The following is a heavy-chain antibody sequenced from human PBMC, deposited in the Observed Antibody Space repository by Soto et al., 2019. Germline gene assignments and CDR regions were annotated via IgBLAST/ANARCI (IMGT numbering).Heavy chain of an antibody. CDR1: GGSISSYY. CDR2: IYYSGST. Sequence: PSETLSLTCTVSGGSISSYYWSWIRQPPGKGLEWIGYIYYSGSTYYNPSLKSRVTISVDTSKNQFSLKLSSVTAADTAVYYCARDSTFTMIGEDAFDIWGQGTMVTVSS. CDR3: ARDSTFTMIGEDAFDI. V-gene: IGHV4-30-4*01. J-gene: IGHJ3*02. D-gene: IGHD3-22*01.